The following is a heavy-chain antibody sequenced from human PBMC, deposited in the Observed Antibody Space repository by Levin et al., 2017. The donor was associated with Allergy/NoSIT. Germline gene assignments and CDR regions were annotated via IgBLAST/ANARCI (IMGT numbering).Heavy chain of an antibody. CDR2: ISYDGSNK. CDR1: GFTFSSYA. D-gene: IGHD2-2*01. Sequence: GGSLRLSCAASGFTFSSYAMHWVRQAPGKGLEWVAVISYDGSNKYYADSVKGRFTISRDNSKNTLYLQMNSLRAEDTAVYYCARAMCSSTSCSAFDIWGQGTMVTVSS. CDR3: ARAMCSSTSCSAFDI. J-gene: IGHJ3*02. V-gene: IGHV3-30*04.